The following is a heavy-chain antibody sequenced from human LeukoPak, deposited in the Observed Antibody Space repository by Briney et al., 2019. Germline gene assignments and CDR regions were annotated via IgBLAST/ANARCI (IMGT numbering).Heavy chain of an antibody. CDR3: TRDSFDSTGFGTR. Sequence: SETLPLTCTVSGYSVTTGYYWGWIRQTPERGLEWIGSVSHRGITYYSPSLQSRVTISVDTSKNQLSLRLTSVTAADTAVYYCTRDSFDSTGFGTRWGQGTLITVSS. D-gene: IGHD3-22*01. V-gene: IGHV4-38-2*02. CDR2: VSHRGIT. CDR1: GYSVTTGYY. J-gene: IGHJ4*02.